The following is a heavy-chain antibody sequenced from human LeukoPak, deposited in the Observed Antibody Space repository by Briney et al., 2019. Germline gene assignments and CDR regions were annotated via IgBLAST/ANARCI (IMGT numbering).Heavy chain of an antibody. V-gene: IGHV3-30*03. Sequence: PGGSLRLSCAASGFIFSGYGMHWVRQAPGKGLEWVAVILYDGSNKYYAESVKGRFTISRDNSKNTLYLQMNSLRAEDTAVYYCARDRYWCPFDYWGQGTLVTVSS. CDR1: GFIFSGYG. J-gene: IGHJ4*02. CDR2: ILYDGSNK. D-gene: IGHD2-8*02. CDR3: ARDRYWCPFDY.